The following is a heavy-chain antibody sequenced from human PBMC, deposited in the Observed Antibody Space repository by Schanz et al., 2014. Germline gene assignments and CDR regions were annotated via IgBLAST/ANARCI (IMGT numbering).Heavy chain of an antibody. CDR1: GAPISSGGYY. V-gene: IGHV4-31*03. J-gene: IGHJ5*02. D-gene: IGHD1-26*01. CDR2: IYYRVNT. Sequence: VQPQESGPGPAKPSQTLSPTCTVPGAPISSGGYYWDWIRLLPVKGLEWIVFIYYRVNTYYNPALESGISTSLDPSKTQFFLNLNSLTAADAAVYCCARVPERGWFDPWGQGTLVTVSS. CDR3: ARVPERGWFDP.